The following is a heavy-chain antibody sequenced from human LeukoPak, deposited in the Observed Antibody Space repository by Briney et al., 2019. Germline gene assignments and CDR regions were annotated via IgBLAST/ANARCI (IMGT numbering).Heavy chain of an antibody. Sequence: GRSLRLSCTASGFTSSSYGMHWVRQAPGKGLEWVAVIFFDGSNKYYADSVKGRFTISRDNSKNTLYLQMNSLRAEDTAVYYCARDDVGGNFPWGQGTLVTVSS. CDR3: ARDDVGGNFP. J-gene: IGHJ5*02. V-gene: IGHV3-33*01. D-gene: IGHD4-23*01. CDR1: GFTSSSYG. CDR2: IFFDGSNK.